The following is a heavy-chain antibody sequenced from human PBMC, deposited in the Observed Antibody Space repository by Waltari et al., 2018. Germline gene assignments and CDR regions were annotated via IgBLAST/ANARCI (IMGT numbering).Heavy chain of an antibody. Sequence: QLHLQESGPGLLKPSETLSLTCAVSGYSISGGDFWGWIRQPPGKGLEWIGSIYPGGDTYFNPSIKSLVTISVDKSKNQYSLNLRSMTAADTAVYYCARRGRLSSYFFVYWGQGTLVTVSS. J-gene: IGHJ4*02. V-gene: IGHV4-38-2*01. CDR2: IYPGGDT. CDR1: GYSISGGDF. D-gene: IGHD2-15*01. CDR3: ARRGRLSSYFFVY.